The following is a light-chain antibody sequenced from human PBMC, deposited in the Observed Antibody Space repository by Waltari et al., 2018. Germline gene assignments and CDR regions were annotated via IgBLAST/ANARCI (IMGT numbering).Light chain of an antibody. Sequence: EIVLTQSPATLSLSPGERATLSCRASQSVGSYLAWYQQKPGQAPSLLIDDASNRATGIPARFSGSGAGTDFTLTISSLEPEDFAIYYCQQRSNRPLTFGGGTKVEIK. CDR1: QSVGSY. CDR2: DAS. V-gene: IGKV3-11*01. CDR3: QQRSNRPLT. J-gene: IGKJ4*01.